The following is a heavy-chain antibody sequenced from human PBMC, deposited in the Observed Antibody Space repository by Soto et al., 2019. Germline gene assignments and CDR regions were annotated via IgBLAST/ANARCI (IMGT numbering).Heavy chain of an antibody. V-gene: IGHV1-18*01. CDR1: GYTFTSYG. J-gene: IGHJ4*02. Sequence: ASVKVSCKASGYTFTSYGISWVGQARGQGREWMGWISAYNGNTNYAQKLQGRVTMTTDTSTSTAYMELRSLRSGDTAVYYCARDLGTMVSGVITTLSPFDYGGQGTQVPVS. D-gene: IGHD3-10*01. CDR2: ISAYNGNT. CDR3: ARDLGTMVSGVITTLSPFDY.